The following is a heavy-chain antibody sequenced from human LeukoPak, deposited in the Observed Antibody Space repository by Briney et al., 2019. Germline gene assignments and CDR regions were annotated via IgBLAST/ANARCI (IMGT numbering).Heavy chain of an antibody. CDR2: INSNSGGT. V-gene: IGHV1-2*02. CDR1: GHTFTGYY. CDR3: ARGGSFSGTDAFDI. D-gene: IGHD1-26*01. Sequence: ASVKVSCKASGHTFTGYYMHWVRQAPGQGLEWMGWINSNSGGTNYAQKFQGRVTMTRDTSISTAYMELSRLRSDDTAVYYCARGGSFSGTDAFDIWGQGTMVTVSS. J-gene: IGHJ3*02.